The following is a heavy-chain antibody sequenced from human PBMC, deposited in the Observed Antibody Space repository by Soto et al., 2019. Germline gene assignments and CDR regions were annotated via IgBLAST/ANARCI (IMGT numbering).Heavy chain of an antibody. CDR2: INAGNGNT. J-gene: IGHJ6*02. CDR1: GYTFTSYA. Sequence: ASVKVSSKASGYTFTSYAMHWVRQAPGQRLEWMGWINAGNGNTKYSQKFQGRVTITRDTSASTAYMELSSLRSEDTAVYYCARAVEYDFSFLVWGQGTTVTVSS. D-gene: IGHD3-3*01. CDR3: ARAVEYDFSFLV. V-gene: IGHV1-3*01.